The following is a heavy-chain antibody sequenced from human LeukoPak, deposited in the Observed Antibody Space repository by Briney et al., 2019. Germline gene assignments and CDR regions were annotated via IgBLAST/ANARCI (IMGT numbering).Heavy chain of an antibody. J-gene: IGHJ6*02. Sequence: ASVKVSCKASGYTFTGYYMHWVRQAPGQGLEWMGWINPNSGGTNYAQKFQGRVTMTRDTSISTAYMELSRLRSDDTAVYYCARGDIVVVPAAGYSYYYYGMDVWGQGTTVTVSS. V-gene: IGHV1-2*02. CDR3: ARGDIVVVPAAGYSYYYYGMDV. CDR2: INPNSGGT. D-gene: IGHD2-2*01. CDR1: GYTFTGYY.